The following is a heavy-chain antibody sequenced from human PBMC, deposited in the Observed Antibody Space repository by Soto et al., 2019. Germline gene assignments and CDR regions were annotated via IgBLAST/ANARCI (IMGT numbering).Heavy chain of an antibody. CDR3: AKCGTSYSCSPTGFDP. CDR2: ITGGGGDT. V-gene: IGHV3-23*01. Sequence: EVQLLESGGGLVQPGGSLRLSCAASGFTFGNDAMTWVRQAPGKGLEYVSSITGGGGDTYYAESVKGRFTISRDNFKNTLDVQMNNLRAEDTAIYYCAKCGTSYSCSPTGFDPWGQGTLVTVSS. D-gene: IGHD2-15*01. CDR1: GFTFGNDA. J-gene: IGHJ5*02.